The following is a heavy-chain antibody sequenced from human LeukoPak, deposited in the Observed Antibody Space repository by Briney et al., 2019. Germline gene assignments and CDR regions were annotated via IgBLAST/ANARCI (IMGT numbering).Heavy chain of an antibody. V-gene: IGHV3-30-3*02. J-gene: IGHJ4*02. CDR3: AKDPTLLLVPAATEENFDY. CDR2: ISYDGSNK. D-gene: IGHD2-2*01. CDR1: GYTFTTYG. Sequence: SCKASGYTFTTYGISWVRQAPGKGLEWVAVISYDGSNKYYADSVKGRFTISRDNSKNTLYLQMNSLRAEDTAVYYCAKDPTLLLVPAATEENFDYWGQGTLVTVSS.